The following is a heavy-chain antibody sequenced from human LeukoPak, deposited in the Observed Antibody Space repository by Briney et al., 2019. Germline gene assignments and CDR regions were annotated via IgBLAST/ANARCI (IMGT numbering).Heavy chain of an antibody. Sequence: SETLSLTCTVSGGSISSGDYYWSWIRQPPGKGLEWIGYIYYSGSTYYNPSLKSRVPISVDTSKNQFSLKLSSVTAADTAVYYCARDRYSGTYYPWGQGTLVTVSS. CDR2: IYYSGST. J-gene: IGHJ5*02. V-gene: IGHV4-30-4*01. D-gene: IGHD1-26*01. CDR3: ARDRYSGTYYP. CDR1: GGSISSGDYY.